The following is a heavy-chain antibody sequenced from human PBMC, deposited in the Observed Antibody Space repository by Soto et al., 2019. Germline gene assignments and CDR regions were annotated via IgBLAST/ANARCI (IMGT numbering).Heavy chain of an antibody. V-gene: IGHV1-69*01. D-gene: IGHD5-18*01. CDR1: GGTFSSYA. Sequence: QVQLVQSGAEVKKPGSSVKVSCKASGGTFSSYAISWVRQAPGQGLEWMGGIIPIFGPANYAQKFQGRVTITADEATRTAYMEMSNPISEDTAVYYFAREHKSTMVTYFYYWGQGTLVTVSS. J-gene: IGHJ4*02. CDR3: AREHKSTMVTYFYY. CDR2: IIPIFGPA.